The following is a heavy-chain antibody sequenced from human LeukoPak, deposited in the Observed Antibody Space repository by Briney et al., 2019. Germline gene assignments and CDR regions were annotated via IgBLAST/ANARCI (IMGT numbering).Heavy chain of an antibody. CDR2: ISSSSSYT. V-gene: IGHV3-11*05. Sequence: GGSLRLSCAASGFTFSDYYMSRIRQAPGKGLEWVSYISSSSSYTNYADSVKGRFTISRDNAKNSLYLQMNSLRAEDTAVYYCARDDFLAGYYRGYFDYWGQGTLATVSS. D-gene: IGHD3/OR15-3a*01. CDR1: GFTFSDYY. CDR3: ARDDFLAGYYRGYFDY. J-gene: IGHJ4*02.